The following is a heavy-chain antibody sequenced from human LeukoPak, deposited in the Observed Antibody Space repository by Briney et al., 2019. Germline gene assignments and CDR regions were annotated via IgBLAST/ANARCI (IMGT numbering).Heavy chain of an antibody. D-gene: IGHD1-26*01. CDR2: INPNSGGT. V-gene: IGHV1-2*04. CDR3: ARLATDEIAYFDY. Sequence: RASVKVSCKASGYTFTGYYMHWVRQALGQGLEWMGWINPNSGGTNYAQKFQGWVTMTRDTSISTAYMELSRLRSDDTAVYYCARLATDEIAYFDYWGQGTLVTVSS. J-gene: IGHJ4*02. CDR1: GYTFTGYY.